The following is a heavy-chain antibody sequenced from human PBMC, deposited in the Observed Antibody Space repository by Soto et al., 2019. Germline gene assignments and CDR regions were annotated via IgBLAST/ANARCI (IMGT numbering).Heavy chain of an antibody. Sequence: WASVKVSCKASGYTFTGYYMHWVRQAPGQGLEWMGWINPNSGGTNYAQKFQGWVTMTRDTSISTAYMELSRLRSDDTAVYYCARDRPLGGDIYGMDVWGQGTTVTVSS. CDR1: GYTFTGYY. CDR2: INPNSGGT. CDR3: ARDRPLGGDIYGMDV. J-gene: IGHJ6*02. V-gene: IGHV1-2*04. D-gene: IGHD2-15*01.